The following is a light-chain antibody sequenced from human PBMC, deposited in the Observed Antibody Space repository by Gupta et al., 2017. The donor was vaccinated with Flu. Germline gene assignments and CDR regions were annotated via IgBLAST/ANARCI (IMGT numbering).Light chain of an antibody. CDR2: LVS. V-gene: IGKV2-30*01. Sequence: ALSSRARQSLVYSDGSTILHWFQQRPGQSPRRLIYLVSHRESGVPAKFSGIGSGTEFKLKISRVEAADVGVYFCLRGAHGSWAFG. CDR3: LRGAHGSWA. J-gene: IGKJ1*01. CDR1: QSLVYSDGSTI.